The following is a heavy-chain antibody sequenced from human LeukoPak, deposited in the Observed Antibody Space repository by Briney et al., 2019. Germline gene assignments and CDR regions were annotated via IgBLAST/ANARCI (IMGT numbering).Heavy chain of an antibody. CDR1: GFTVSSNY. V-gene: IGHV3-53*01. CDR3: ARGFEYSSSSGFDY. CDR2: IYSGGST. J-gene: IGHJ4*02. D-gene: IGHD6-6*01. Sequence: GGSLRLSCAASGFTVSSNYMSWVRQAPGKGLEWVSVIYSGGSTYYADSVKGRFTISRDNSKNTLYLQMNSLRAEDTAVYYCARGFEYSSSSGFDYWGQGTLVTVSS.